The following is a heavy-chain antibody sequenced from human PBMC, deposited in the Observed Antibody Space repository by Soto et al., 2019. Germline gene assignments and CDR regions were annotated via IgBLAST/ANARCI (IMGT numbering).Heavy chain of an antibody. V-gene: IGHV3-23*01. Sequence: EVQLLESGGGLVQPGGSMRLSCAASGFTFSNFAMSWVRQAPGKGLEWVSSIGGSDTHYADSVEGRFTISRDNSKSTLYLQLSSLSAGDTAVYYCAKDRLYGNSVWDAYDVWGQGTMVTVSS. CDR2: IGGSDT. D-gene: IGHD4-17*01. J-gene: IGHJ3*01. CDR1: GFTFSNFA. CDR3: AKDRLYGNSVWDAYDV.